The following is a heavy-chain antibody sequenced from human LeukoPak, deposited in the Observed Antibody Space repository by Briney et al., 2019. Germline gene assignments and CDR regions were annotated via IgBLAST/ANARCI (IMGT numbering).Heavy chain of an antibody. J-gene: IGHJ4*02. V-gene: IGHV4-39*01. CDR3: ARQVHGGGYYFVY. Sequence: PSETLSLTRTVSCGSISSSSYYWGWIRPPAGKGLEWLGSIYYSGRTYYNPSIKSRVTISVDTSKHQFSLKLTSVTAPGTAVYYCARQVHGGGYYFVYWGQGTLVTVSS. D-gene: IGHD3-10*01. CDR1: CGSISSSSYY. CDR2: IYYSGRT.